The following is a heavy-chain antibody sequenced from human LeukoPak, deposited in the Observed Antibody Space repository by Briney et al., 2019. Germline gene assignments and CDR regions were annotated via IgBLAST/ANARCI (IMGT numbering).Heavy chain of an antibody. CDR1: GYSIRSGYY. CDR2: IYHSGST. D-gene: IGHD3-9*01. Sequence: SETLSLTCTVSGYSIRSGYYWGWIRQAPGKGLEWIGSIYHSGSTYYNPSLKSRVTISVDTSKNQFSLKLSSVTAADTAVYYCARGSGHYYDILTGPTNWFDPWGQGTLVTVSS. CDR3: ARGSGHYYDILTGPTNWFDP. J-gene: IGHJ5*02. V-gene: IGHV4-38-2*02.